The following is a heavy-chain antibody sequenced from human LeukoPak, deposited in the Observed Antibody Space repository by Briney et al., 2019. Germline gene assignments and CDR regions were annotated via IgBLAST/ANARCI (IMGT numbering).Heavy chain of an antibody. CDR1: GYTFTNYD. J-gene: IGHJ4*02. CDR2: ISTYNGNT. V-gene: IGHV1-18*04. CDR3: ARRSSGGGFDY. Sequence: VASVKVSCKASGYTFTNYDISWVRQAPGQGLEWMGWISTYNGNTSYAQKLQGRVTTTTDTSTSTAFMELRSLRSDDTAVYYCARRSSGGGFDYWGQGTLVTVSS. D-gene: IGHD6-19*01.